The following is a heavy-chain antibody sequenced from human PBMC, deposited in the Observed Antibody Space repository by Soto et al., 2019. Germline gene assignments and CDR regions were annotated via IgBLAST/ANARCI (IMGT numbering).Heavy chain of an antibody. D-gene: IGHD3-3*01. J-gene: IGHJ6*03. V-gene: IGHV3-30*18. CDR1: GFTFSSYG. CDR2: ISYDGSNK. CDR3: AKDPRFLEWLSRGRYYYYMDV. Sequence: GGSLRLSCAASGFTFSSYGMHWVRQAPGKGLEWVAVISYDGSNKYYADSVKGRFTISRDNSKNTLYLQMNSLRAEDTAVYYCAKDPRFLEWLSRGRYYYYMDVWGKGTTVTVSS.